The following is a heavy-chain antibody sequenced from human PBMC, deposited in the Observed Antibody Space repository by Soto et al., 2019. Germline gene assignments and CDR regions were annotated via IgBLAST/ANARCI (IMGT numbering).Heavy chain of an antibody. J-gene: IGHJ6*02. CDR3: ATLFLLRSGYCSGGSSRANYYGMDV. D-gene: IGHD2-15*01. V-gene: IGHV1-24*01. CDR1: GYTLTELS. Sequence: ASVKVSCKVSGYTLTELSMHWVRQAPGKGLEWMGGFDPEDGETIYAQKFQGRVTMTEDTSTDTAYMELSSLRSEDTAVYYCATLFLLRSGYCSGGSSRANYYGMDVWGQGTTVTVSS. CDR2: FDPEDGET.